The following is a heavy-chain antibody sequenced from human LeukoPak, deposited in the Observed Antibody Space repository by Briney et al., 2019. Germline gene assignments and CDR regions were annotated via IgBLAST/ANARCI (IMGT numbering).Heavy chain of an antibody. J-gene: IGHJ4*02. Sequence: GGSLRLSCVVSGLTLSSYSMSWVRQAPGKGLEWVSGTSASGGDTWYPDSVKGRFTISRDNSKNTLFLQMNSLRVEDTAIYYCAKDAAGPEYWGQGTLVTVSS. V-gene: IGHV3-23*01. CDR2: TSASGGDT. D-gene: IGHD6-13*01. CDR1: GLTLSSYS. CDR3: AKDAAGPEY.